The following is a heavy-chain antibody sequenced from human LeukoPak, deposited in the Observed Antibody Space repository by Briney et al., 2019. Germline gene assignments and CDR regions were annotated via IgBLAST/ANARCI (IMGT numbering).Heavy chain of an antibody. CDR3: AIMHRYYDGSGYWVQ. Sequence: PGRSLRLSCAASGFTFRSYAMSWVRQAPGKGLEWVSGISTSGGSTSYADSVKGRFTISRDNPRNTLYMQMNSLRAEDTAVYYCAIMHRYYDGSGYWVQWGQGTLVTVSS. V-gene: IGHV3-23*01. CDR2: ISTSGGST. CDR1: GFTFRSYA. J-gene: IGHJ4*02. D-gene: IGHD3-22*01.